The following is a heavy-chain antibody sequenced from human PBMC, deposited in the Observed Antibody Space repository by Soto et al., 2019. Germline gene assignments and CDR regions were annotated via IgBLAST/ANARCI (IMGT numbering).Heavy chain of an antibody. CDR1: GFTVDDYA. CDR3: AKDMKWGGMTTIHYFDS. J-gene: IGHJ4*02. Sequence: EVQLVESGGGLVQPGRSLRLSCAASGFTVDDYAMHWVRQAPGKGLEWVSGISWNSETIDYADSVKGRFTISRDNAKSSLFXQMNSLRPDDTALYYCAKDMKWGGMTTIHYFDSWGQGT. CDR2: ISWNSETI. D-gene: IGHD4-17*01. V-gene: IGHV3-9*01.